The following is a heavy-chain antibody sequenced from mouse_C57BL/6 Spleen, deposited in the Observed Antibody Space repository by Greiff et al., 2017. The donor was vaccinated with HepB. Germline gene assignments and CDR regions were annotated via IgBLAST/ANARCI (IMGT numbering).Heavy chain of an antibody. V-gene: IGHV1-63*01. J-gene: IGHJ3*01. CDR2: IYPGGGYT. Sequence: QVQLQQSGAELVRPGTSVKMSCKASGYTFTNYWIGWAKQRPGHGLEWIGDIYPGGGYTNYNEKFKGKATLTADKSSSTAYMQFSSLTSEDSAIYYCARREVIYYGNSVAYWGQGTLVTVSA. CDR3: ARREVIYYGNSVAY. D-gene: IGHD2-1*01. CDR1: GYTFTNYW.